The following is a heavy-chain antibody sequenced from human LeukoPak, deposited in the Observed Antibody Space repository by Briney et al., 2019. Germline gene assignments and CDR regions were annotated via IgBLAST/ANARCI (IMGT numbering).Heavy chain of an antibody. CDR3: AKVGYCYSASCAGFDY. V-gene: IGHV3-23*01. CDR2: ISGSGGST. Sequence: PGGSLILSCAASGFTFTYYAMSWVRQAPGKGLEWVSTISGSGGSTYYADSVKGRFTITSDNSKNTLYLQMNSLRAEDTAVYYCAKVGYCYSASCAGFDYWGQGTLVTVSS. J-gene: IGHJ4*02. CDR1: GFTFTYYA. D-gene: IGHD2-2*01.